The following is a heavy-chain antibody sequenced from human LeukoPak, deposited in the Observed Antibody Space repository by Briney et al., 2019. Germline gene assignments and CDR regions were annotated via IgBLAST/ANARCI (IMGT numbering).Heavy chain of an antibody. V-gene: IGHV3-30-3*01. CDR1: GFTFSSYA. D-gene: IGHD5-24*01. CDR2: ISYDGSNK. J-gene: IGHJ4*02. Sequence: PGRSLRLSCAASGFTFSSYAMHWVRQAPGKGLEWVAVISYDGSNKYYADSVKGRFTISRDNSKNTLYLQMNSLRAEDTAVYYCARGQDGYNEFDYWGQGTLATVSS. CDR3: ARGQDGYNEFDY.